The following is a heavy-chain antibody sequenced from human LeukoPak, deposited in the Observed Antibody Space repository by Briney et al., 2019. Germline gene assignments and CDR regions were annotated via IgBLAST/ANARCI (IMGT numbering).Heavy chain of an antibody. Sequence: SETLSLTCTVSGGSISSYYWSWIRQPPGKGLEWIGYIYYSGSTNYNPSLKSRVTISVDTSKNQFSLKLGSVTAADTAVYYCAGSIAVAPHTIDYWGQGTLVTVSS. CDR3: AGSIAVAPHTIDY. CDR2: IYYSGST. D-gene: IGHD6-19*01. J-gene: IGHJ4*02. V-gene: IGHV4-59*01. CDR1: GGSISSYY.